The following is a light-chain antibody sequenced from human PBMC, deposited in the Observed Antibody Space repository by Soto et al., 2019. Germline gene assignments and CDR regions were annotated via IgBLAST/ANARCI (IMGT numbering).Light chain of an antibody. Sequence: SVLTQPASVSGSPGQSIAVSCTGTSSDVGGYGYVSWYQQHPGKAPKLMIYEVINRPSGVSNRFSGSKSGNTASLTISGLQAEDEADYYCSSYTTSSTYVFGTGTKVTVL. J-gene: IGLJ1*01. V-gene: IGLV2-14*01. CDR3: SSYTTSSTYV. CDR2: EVI. CDR1: SSDVGGYGY.